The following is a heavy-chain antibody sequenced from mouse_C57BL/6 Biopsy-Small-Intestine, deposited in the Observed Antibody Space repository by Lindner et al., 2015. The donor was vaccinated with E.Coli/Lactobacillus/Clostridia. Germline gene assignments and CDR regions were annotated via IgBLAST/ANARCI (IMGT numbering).Heavy chain of an antibody. CDR2: ISPYNGNT. V-gene: IGHV1-7*01. J-gene: IGHJ4*01. CDR3: ARDGSSGFRWGDNWFDF. CDR1: GYNFSTYG. Sequence: SVKVSCKSSGYNFSTYGINWVRQAPGQGLEWMGWISPYNGNTIFAQNLQDRITMTTDTSTSTAYMELRSLRSDDTAVYYCARDGSSGFRWGDNWFDFWGQGTLVTVSS. D-gene: IGHD3-1*01.